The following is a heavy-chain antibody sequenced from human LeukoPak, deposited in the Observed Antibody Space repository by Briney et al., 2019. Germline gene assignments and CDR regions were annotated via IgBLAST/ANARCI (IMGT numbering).Heavy chain of an antibody. D-gene: IGHD3-3*01. V-gene: IGHV4-38-2*01. CDR3: ARHAPDVENYFDY. J-gene: IGHJ4*02. Sequence: SETLSLTSAVSGYSISSGYYWGWTRQPPGKGLEWIGSIYHSGSTYYNPSLKSRVTISVDTSKNQFSLKLSSVTAADTAVYYCARHAPDVENYFDYWGQGTRVTVSS. CDR1: GYSISSGYY. CDR2: IYHSGST.